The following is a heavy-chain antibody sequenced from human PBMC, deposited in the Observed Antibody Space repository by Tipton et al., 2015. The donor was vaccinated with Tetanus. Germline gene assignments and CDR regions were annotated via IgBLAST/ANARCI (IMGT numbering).Heavy chain of an antibody. Sequence: GLVKPSETLSLTCTVSGGSISSYYWSWIRQPAGKGLEWIGRIYSSGSTHYNPSLKSRVTMSLDTSKNQFSLKLNSVTAAGTAVYYCARGVWFGPGPRYYFDYWGQGTLVTVSS. D-gene: IGHD3-10*01. V-gene: IGHV4-4*07. CDR3: ARGVWFGPGPRYYFDY. J-gene: IGHJ4*02. CDR1: GGSISSYY. CDR2: IYSSGST.